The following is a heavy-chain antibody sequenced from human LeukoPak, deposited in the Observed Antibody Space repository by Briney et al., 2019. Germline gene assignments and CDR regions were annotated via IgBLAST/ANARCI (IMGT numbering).Heavy chain of an antibody. CDR3: ARVPSSGWLFDY. CDR1: GFTFSSYA. J-gene: IGHJ4*02. D-gene: IGHD6-19*01. V-gene: IGHV3-74*01. Sequence: GRSLRLSCAASGFTFSSYAMHWVRQAPGKGLVWVSRINSDGSSTSYADSVKGRFTISRDNAKNTLYLQMNSLRAEDTAVYYCARVPSSGWLFDYWGQGTLVTVSS. CDR2: INSDGSST.